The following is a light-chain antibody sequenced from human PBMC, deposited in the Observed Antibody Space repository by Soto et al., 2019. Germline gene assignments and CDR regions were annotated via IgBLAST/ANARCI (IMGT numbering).Light chain of an antibody. V-gene: IGLV3-1*01. J-gene: IGLJ2*01. CDR1: KLGDKY. Sequence: SSELTQPPSVSVSPGQTASITCSGDKLGDKYACWYQQKPGQSPVLVIYQDSKRPSGIPERFSGSNSGNTATLTISGTQAMDEADYYCQAWDSSTPGVFGGGTKVTVL. CDR3: QAWDSSTPGV. CDR2: QDS.